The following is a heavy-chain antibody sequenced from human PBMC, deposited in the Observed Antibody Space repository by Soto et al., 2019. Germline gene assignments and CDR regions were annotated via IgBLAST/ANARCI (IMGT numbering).Heavy chain of an antibody. V-gene: IGHV1-8*01. CDR2: MNPNSGNT. D-gene: IGHD6-19*01. J-gene: IGHJ4*02. CDR3: ARVHLIAVASFGY. Sequence: GPVKVSCKASGYTFTSYDINWVRQATGQGLEWMGWMNPNSGNTGYAQKFQGRVTMTRNTSISTAYMELSSLRSEDTAVYYCARVHLIAVASFGYWGQGTLVTVSS. CDR1: GYTFTSYD.